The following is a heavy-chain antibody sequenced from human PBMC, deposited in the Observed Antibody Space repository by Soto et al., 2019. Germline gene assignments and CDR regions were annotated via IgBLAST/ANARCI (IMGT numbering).Heavy chain of an antibody. CDR1: GGSIISSSYY. D-gene: IGHD2-21*02. V-gene: IGHV4-39*01. Sequence: SETLSLTCTVSGGSIISSSYYWGWIRQPPGKGLEWIGSIYYSGSTYYNPSLKSRVIISVDTSKNQFSLKLSSVTAADTAVYYCAVTTKYCGGDCYSGAFDIWGQGTMVTVS. CDR2: IYYSGST. J-gene: IGHJ3*02. CDR3: AVTTKYCGGDCYSGAFDI.